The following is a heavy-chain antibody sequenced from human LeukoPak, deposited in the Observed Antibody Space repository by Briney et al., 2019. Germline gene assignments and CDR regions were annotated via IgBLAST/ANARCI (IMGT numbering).Heavy chain of an antibody. Sequence: PGGSLRLSCAASGFTISSYSMNWVRQAPGKGLEWVSSISSSSSYIYYADSVKGRFTISRDNAKNSLYLQMNSLRAEDTAVYYCARDRVTGGRSITIFGVVITLWGQGTLVTVSS. CDR3: ARDRVTGGRSITIFGVVITL. D-gene: IGHD3-3*01. CDR2: ISSSSSYI. V-gene: IGHV3-21*01. CDR1: GFTISSYS. J-gene: IGHJ4*02.